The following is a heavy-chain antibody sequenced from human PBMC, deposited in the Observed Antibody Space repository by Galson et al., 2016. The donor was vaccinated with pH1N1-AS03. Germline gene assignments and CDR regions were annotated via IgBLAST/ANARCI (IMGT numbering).Heavy chain of an antibody. Sequence: PALVKPTQTLTLTCTFSGISLSSSAMRINWIRQPPGKALERLARIDWDDEKFYNASLKTRLTISKDTSKNQVVLTMTNMDPVDTATYFCARSQEGHITSFGEVSPGAFNIWGPGTMVIVSS. J-gene: IGHJ3*02. V-gene: IGHV2-70*04. CDR2: IDWDDEK. CDR1: GISLSSSAMR. CDR3: ARSQEGHITSFGEVSPGAFNI. D-gene: IGHD3-3*01.